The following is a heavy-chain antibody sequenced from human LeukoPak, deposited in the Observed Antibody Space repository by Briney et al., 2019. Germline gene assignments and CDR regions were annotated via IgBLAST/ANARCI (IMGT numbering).Heavy chain of an antibody. CDR2: INSDGSST. CDR1: GFTFSSYW. CDR3: ARETCYYGSGSYYPPVSFDY. D-gene: IGHD3-10*01. V-gene: IGHV3-74*01. J-gene: IGHJ4*02. Sequence: GGSLRLSCAASGFTFSSYWMHWVRQAPGKGLVWVSRINSDGSSTSYADSVKGRFTISRDNAKNTLYLQMNSLRAEDTAVYYCARETCYYGSGSYYPPVSFDYWGQGTLVTVSS.